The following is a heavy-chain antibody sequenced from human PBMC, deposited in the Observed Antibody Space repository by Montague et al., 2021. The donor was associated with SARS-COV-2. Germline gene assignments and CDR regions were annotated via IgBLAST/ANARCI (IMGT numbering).Heavy chain of an antibody. D-gene: IGHD3-3*01. CDR3: ARSSAPSITIFGVSNTYRYFDI. CDR2: IYYSGST. Sequence: TLSLTCTVSGGSISSGGYYWSWIRQHPGKGLEWIGYIYYSGSTYYNPSLKSRVTISVDTSKNQSSLKLSSVTAADTAVYYCARSSAPSITIFGVSNTYRYFDIWGRGTLVTVSS. V-gene: IGHV4-31*03. CDR1: GGSISSGGYY. J-gene: IGHJ2*01.